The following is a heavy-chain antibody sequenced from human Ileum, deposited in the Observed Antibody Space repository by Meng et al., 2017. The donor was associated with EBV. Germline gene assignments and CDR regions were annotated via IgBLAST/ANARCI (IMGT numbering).Heavy chain of an antibody. Sequence: HGHLWQFGPAVKTPASPWKVTCKASENTSTSYATTWVRKAPGQGLEWMGGIVPIFGTGTSAQKFQDRLTITADASTSTAYMELRGLRSEDTAVYYCSISSKSGPSYYFDYWGQGTLVTVSS. CDR2: IVPIFGTG. D-gene: IGHD3-10*01. J-gene: IGHJ4*02. V-gene: IGHV1-69*01. CDR3: SISSKSGPSYYFDY. CDR1: ENTSTSYA.